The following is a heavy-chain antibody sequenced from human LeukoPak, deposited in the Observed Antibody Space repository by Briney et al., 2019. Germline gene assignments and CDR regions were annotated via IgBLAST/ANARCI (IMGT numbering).Heavy chain of an antibody. D-gene: IGHD1-26*01. Sequence: ASVKVSCKASGYTFTGYYMHWVRQAPGQGLEWMGWINTNSGGTNYAQKFQGRVTMTTDTSTSTAYMELRSLRTDDTAMYYCASWVGSSYNDHWGQGTLVTVSS. J-gene: IGHJ5*02. CDR1: GYTFTGYY. CDR2: INTNSGGT. V-gene: IGHV1-2*02. CDR3: ASWVGSSYNDH.